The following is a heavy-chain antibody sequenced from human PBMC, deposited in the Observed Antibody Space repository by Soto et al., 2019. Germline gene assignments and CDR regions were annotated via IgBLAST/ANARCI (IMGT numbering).Heavy chain of an antibody. J-gene: IGHJ4*02. Sequence: GXSLRLSCAASGFTFSSYSMNWGRQAPGKGLEWVSSISSSSSYIYYADSVKGRFTISRDNAKNSLYLQMNSLRAEDTAVYYCARASSLRLSYFDYWGQGTLVTVS. D-gene: IGHD3-16*01. CDR2: ISSSSSYI. CDR3: ARASSLRLSYFDY. CDR1: GFTFSSYS. V-gene: IGHV3-21*01.